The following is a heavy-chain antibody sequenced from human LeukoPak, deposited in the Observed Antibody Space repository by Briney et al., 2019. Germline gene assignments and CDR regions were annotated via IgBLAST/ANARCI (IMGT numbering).Heavy chain of an antibody. CDR1: GFTVSSNY. CDR3: ARATYYYDSSGYYVFYFDN. CDR2: IYSGGSA. D-gene: IGHD3-22*01. J-gene: IGHJ4*02. V-gene: IGHV3-53*01. Sequence: GGSLRLSCAASGFTVSSNYMSWVRQAPGKGLEWVSVIYSGGSAYYADSVKGRFTISRDNSKNTLYLQMNSLRAEDTAVYYCARATYYYDSSGYYVFYFDNWGQGTLVTVSS.